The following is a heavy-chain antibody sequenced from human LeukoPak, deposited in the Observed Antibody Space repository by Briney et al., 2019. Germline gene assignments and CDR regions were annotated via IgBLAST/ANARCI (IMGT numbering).Heavy chain of an antibody. CDR2: IKSKTDGGTT. CDR3: TTTDPGYMAAAGTDY. J-gene: IGHJ4*02. D-gene: IGHD6-13*01. Sequence: GGSLRLTCAASGFTFSNAWMSWVRQAPGKGLEWVGRIKSKTDGGTTDYAAPVKGRFTISRDDSKNTLYLQMNSLKTEDTAVYYCTTTDPGYMAAAGTDYWGQGTLVTVSS. CDR1: GFTFSNAW. V-gene: IGHV3-15*01.